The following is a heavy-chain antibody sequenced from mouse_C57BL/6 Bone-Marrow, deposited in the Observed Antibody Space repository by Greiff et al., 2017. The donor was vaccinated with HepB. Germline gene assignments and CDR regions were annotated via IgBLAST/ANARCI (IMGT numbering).Heavy chain of an antibody. CDR2: ISSGGSYT. D-gene: IGHD1-1*01. CDR1: GFTFSSYG. Sequence: EVKVVESGGDLVKPGGSLKLSCAASGFTFSSYGMSWVRQTPDKRLEWVATISSGGSYTYYPDSVKGRFTISRDNAKNTLYLQMSSLKSEDTAMYYCARPHYYGSSYVGYYFDYWGQGTTLTVSS. V-gene: IGHV5-6*01. CDR3: ARPHYYGSSYVGYYFDY. J-gene: IGHJ2*01.